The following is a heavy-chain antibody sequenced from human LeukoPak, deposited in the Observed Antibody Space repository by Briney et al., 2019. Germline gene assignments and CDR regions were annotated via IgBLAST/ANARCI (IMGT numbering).Heavy chain of an antibody. Sequence: PGESLRLSCAASGFTFSSYSMNWVRQAPGKGLEWVSYISSSSSTIYYADSVKGRLTISRDNAKNSLYLQMNSLRAEDTAVYYCASSYDYVWGSYRLSLDYWGQGTLVTVSS. J-gene: IGHJ4*02. D-gene: IGHD3-16*02. V-gene: IGHV3-48*01. CDR2: ISSSSSTI. CDR1: GFTFSSYS. CDR3: ASSYDYVWGSYRLSLDY.